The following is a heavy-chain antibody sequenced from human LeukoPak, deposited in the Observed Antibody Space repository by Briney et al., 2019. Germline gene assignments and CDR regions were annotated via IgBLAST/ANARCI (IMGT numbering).Heavy chain of an antibody. CDR3: AKDRDVYYYDSSGYYYGGWFDY. D-gene: IGHD3-22*01. V-gene: IGHV3-33*06. J-gene: IGHJ4*02. CDR1: GFTFSSYG. Sequence: PGGSLRLSCAASGFTFSSYGMHWVRQAPGKGLEWVAVIWYDGSNKYYADSVKGRFTISRDNSKNTLYLQMNSLRAEDTAVYYCAKDRDVYYYDSSGYYYGGWFDYWGQGTLVTVSS. CDR2: IWYDGSNK.